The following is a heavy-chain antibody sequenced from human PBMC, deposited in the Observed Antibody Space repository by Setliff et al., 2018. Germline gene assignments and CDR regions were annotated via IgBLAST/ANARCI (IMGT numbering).Heavy chain of an antibody. D-gene: IGHD6-19*01. CDR3: ARDQFSSGWYGAPESYFDR. J-gene: IGHJ4*02. CDR1: GDSMYGYY. Sequence: PSETLSLTCNVSGDSMYGYYWSWIRQPPGKGLEWIGYIYKSGTTKYNPSLGSRISMSVDTSKNQFSLNLNYVTTADTAVYYCARDQFSSGWYGAPESYFDRWGQGVLVTVPQ. CDR2: IYKSGTT. V-gene: IGHV4-59*01.